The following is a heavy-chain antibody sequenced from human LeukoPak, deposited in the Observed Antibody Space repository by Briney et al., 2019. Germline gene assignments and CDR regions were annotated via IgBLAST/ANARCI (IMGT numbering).Heavy chain of an antibody. J-gene: IGHJ1*01. Sequence: SETLSLTCTVSGGSISSSSYYWGWIRQSPGKGLEWIGSIYYSGSTYYNPSLKSRVTISVDTSKNQFSLKLSSVTAADAAVYYCARGYYYDSSGYYYVAEYFQHWGQGTLVTVSS. CDR2: IYYSGST. D-gene: IGHD3-22*01. CDR3: ARGYYYDSSGYYYVAEYFQH. CDR1: GGSISSSSYY. V-gene: IGHV4-39*01.